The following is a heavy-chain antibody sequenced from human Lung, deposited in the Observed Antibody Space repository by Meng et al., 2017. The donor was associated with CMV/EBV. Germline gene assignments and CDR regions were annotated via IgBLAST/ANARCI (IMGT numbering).Heavy chain of an antibody. Sequence: SVXVSXXASGYTFITYYIHWVRQAPGQGLEWMGRINPDGGTTTYSQKFQGGVTLTSDTSTNTVYMELRSLRSEDTAVYYCARDHGKVVTPYDAFDIWGQGTVVTVSS. J-gene: IGHJ3*02. CDR3: ARDHGKVVTPYDAFDI. D-gene: IGHD4-23*01. V-gene: IGHV1-46*01. CDR1: GYTFITYY. CDR2: INPDGGTT.